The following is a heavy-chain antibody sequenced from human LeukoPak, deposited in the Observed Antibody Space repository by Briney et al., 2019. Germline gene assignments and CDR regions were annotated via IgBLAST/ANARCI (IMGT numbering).Heavy chain of an antibody. D-gene: IGHD1-26*01. CDR1: GGSFSGYY. Sequence: SETLSLTCAVYGGSFSGYYWSWIRQPPGKGLEWIGEINHSGSTNYNPSLKSRVTIAVDTSKNQFSLKLSSVTAADTAVYYCARGPTYSGSLDYWGQGTLVTVSS. CDR2: INHSGST. V-gene: IGHV4-34*01. CDR3: ARGPTYSGSLDY. J-gene: IGHJ4*02.